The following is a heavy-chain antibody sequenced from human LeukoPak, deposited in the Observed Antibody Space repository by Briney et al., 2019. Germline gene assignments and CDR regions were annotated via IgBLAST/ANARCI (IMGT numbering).Heavy chain of an antibody. CDR3: AELRVSDY. D-gene: IGHD3-10*01. CDR2: INHSGNT. Sequence: SETLSLTCAVYGGSFSDYYWTWVRQPPGKGLEWIGEINHSGNTKYNPSLKSRVTISVDTSKNQFSLKLSSVTAADTAVYYCAELRVSDYWGQGTLVTVSS. J-gene: IGHJ4*02. CDR1: GGSFSDYY. V-gene: IGHV4-34*01.